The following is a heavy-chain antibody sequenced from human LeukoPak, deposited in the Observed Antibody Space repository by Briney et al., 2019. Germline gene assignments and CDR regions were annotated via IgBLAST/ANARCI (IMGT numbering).Heavy chain of an antibody. J-gene: IGHJ4*02. Sequence: GGSLRLSCAASGFTFSSYWMHWVRQPPGKGLVWVSRINSDGGSTTYADSVKGRFTISRDNARNTLYLQMNSLRAEDTAVYYCARAQILPFYDTLTAYASFDYWGQGTLVTVSS. D-gene: IGHD3-9*01. CDR2: INSDGGST. CDR1: GFTFSSYW. CDR3: ARAQILPFYDTLTAYASFDY. V-gene: IGHV3-74*01.